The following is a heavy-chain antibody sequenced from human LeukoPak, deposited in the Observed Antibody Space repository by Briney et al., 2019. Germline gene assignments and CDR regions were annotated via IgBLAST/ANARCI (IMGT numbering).Heavy chain of an antibody. CDR3: ARKEGYCSGGSCYGWFDP. CDR2: IYYSGST. V-gene: IGHV4-59*11. CDR1: GGSISSHY. Sequence: SETLSLTCTVSGGSISSHYWSWIRQPPGKGLEWIGYIYYSGSTNYNPSLKSRVTISVDTSKNQFSLKLSSVTAADTAVYYCARKEGYCSGGSCYGWFDPWGQGTLVTVSS. D-gene: IGHD2-15*01. J-gene: IGHJ5*02.